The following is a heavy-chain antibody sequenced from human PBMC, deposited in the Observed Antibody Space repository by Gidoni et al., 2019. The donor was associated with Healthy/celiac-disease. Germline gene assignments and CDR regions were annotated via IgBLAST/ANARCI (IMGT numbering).Heavy chain of an antibody. J-gene: IGHJ4*02. CDR3: ASTVTYYYDSSGYYSFDY. CDR2: INHSGST. D-gene: IGHD3-22*01. CDR1: GGSFSGYY. Sequence: QVQLQQWGAGLLKPSETLSLTCAVYGGSFSGYYWSWSRQPPGKGLEWNGEINHSGSTNYNPSLKSRVTISVDTSKNQFSLKLSSVTAADTAVYYCASTVTYYYDSSGYYSFDYWGQGTLVTVSS. V-gene: IGHV4-34*01.